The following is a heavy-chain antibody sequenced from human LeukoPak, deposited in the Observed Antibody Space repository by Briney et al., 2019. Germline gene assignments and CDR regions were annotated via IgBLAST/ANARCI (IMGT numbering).Heavy chain of an antibody. CDR2: IKQDGSEK. J-gene: IGHJ3*02. Sequence: GGSLRLSCAASGFIFSNYEMNWVRQAPGKGLEWVANIKQDGSEKYYVDSVKGRFTISRDNAKNSLYLQMNSLRAEDTAVYYCASLLRTRNHLCDAFDIWGQGTMVTVSS. D-gene: IGHD1-14*01. CDR1: GFIFSNYE. CDR3: ASLLRTRNHLCDAFDI. V-gene: IGHV3-7*01.